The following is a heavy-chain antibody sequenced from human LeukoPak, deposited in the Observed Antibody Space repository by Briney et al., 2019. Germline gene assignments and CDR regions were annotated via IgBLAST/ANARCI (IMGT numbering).Heavy chain of an antibody. CDR2: ISAYNGNT. D-gene: IGHD3-22*01. CDR1: GYTFTSYG. CDR3: ARDRPDYYDSSAYLRGLYSAFGY. J-gene: IGHJ4*02. Sequence: ASVQVSCKASGYTFTSYGISWVRQAPGQGLEWMGWISAYNGNTKYAKKVQGRVTMTTDTSTSTVYMELRSLRSDDTAVYYCARDRPDYYDSSAYLRGLYSAFGYWGQGTLVTVSS. V-gene: IGHV1-18*01.